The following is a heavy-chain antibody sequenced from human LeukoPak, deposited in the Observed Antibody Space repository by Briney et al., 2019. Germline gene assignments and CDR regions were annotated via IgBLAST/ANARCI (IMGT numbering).Heavy chain of an antibody. J-gene: IGHJ4*02. CDR2: IYPDGREK. CDR1: GFTFSDYY. D-gene: IGHD6-13*01. Sequence: GGSLRLSCAASGFTFSDYYMSWIRQAPGKGLEWVANIYPDGREKYYAAAVKGRFTISRDNAKNSLDLQMNSLRAEDTAVYYCASERPSSSWYDYWGQGTLVTVSS. V-gene: IGHV3-7*01. CDR3: ASERPSSSWYDY.